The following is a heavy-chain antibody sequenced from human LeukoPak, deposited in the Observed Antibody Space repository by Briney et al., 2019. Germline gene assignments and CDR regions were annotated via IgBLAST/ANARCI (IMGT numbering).Heavy chain of an antibody. CDR2: ISYDGSNK. Sequence: GGSLRLSCAASGFTFSSYAMHWVRQAPGKGLEWVAVISYDGSNKYYADSVKGRFTISRDNSKNTLYLQMNSLRAEDTAVYYCARVDTVNYYYYMDVWGKGTPVTVSS. D-gene: IGHD5-18*01. V-gene: IGHV3-30*04. CDR3: ARVDTVNYYYYMDV. CDR1: GFTFSSYA. J-gene: IGHJ6*03.